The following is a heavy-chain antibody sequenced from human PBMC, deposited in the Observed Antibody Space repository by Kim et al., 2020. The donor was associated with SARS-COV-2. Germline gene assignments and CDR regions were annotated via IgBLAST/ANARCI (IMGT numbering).Heavy chain of an antibody. V-gene: IGHV1-46*01. CDR2: INPSGGST. CDR3: ARAWQGLETQVWGSYRYNPHYGMDV. Sequence: ASVKVSCKASGYTFTSYYMHWVRQAPGQGLEWMGIINPSGGSTSYAQKFQGRVTMTRDTSTSTVYMELSSLRSEDTAVYYCARAWQGLETQVWGSYRYNPHYGMDVWGQGTTVTVSS. J-gene: IGHJ6*02. CDR1: GYTFTSYY. D-gene: IGHD3-16*02.